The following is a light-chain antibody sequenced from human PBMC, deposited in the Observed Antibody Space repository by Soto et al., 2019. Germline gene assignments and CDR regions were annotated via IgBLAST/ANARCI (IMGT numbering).Light chain of an antibody. CDR3: QQYNYWPRT. Sequence: EIVMTQSPATLSASPGERDTLFCRASQSVSYNLAWYQQKPGQAPRLLIYGASTRATGVPDRFSGSGFGTELTLTISSLQSEDFAVYFCQQYNYWPRTFGQGTMVDIK. J-gene: IGKJ1*01. V-gene: IGKV3-15*01. CDR1: QSVSYN. CDR2: GAS.